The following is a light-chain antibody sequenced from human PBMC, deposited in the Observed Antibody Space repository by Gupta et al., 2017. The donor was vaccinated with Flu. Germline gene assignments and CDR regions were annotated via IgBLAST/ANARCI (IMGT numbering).Light chain of an antibody. CDR2: EAS. V-gene: IGKV1-17*01. CDR1: QEIRNE. Sequence: PSSLSASVGDRVTITCRTSQEIRNELKWYQQKPGKAPKRLLYEASTLQSGVPSTFAGSGSGTEFTLTISSLQPEDFATYYCRQRCYSFLTFGQGTEVEIK. J-gene: IGKJ1*01. CDR3: RQRCYSFLT.